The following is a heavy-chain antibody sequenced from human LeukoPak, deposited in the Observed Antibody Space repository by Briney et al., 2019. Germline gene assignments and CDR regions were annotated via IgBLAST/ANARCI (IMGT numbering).Heavy chain of an antibody. Sequence: GGSLRLSCAASGFTFSSYGMHWVRQAPGKGLEWVAVIWYDGSNKYYADSVKGRLTISRDNSKNTLYLQMNSLRAEDTAVYYCARDRLQYSSGWFDYWGQGTLVTVSS. CDR1: GFTFSSYG. CDR3: ARDRLQYSSGWFDY. V-gene: IGHV3-33*01. J-gene: IGHJ4*02. D-gene: IGHD6-19*01. CDR2: IWYDGSNK.